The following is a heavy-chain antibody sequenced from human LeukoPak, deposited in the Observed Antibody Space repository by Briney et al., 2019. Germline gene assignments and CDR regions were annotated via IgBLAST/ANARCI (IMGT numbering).Heavy chain of an antibody. CDR3: ARGRYSSSWYNWFDP. V-gene: IGHV3-21*04. Sequence: GGSLRLSCAASGFTFSSYSMNWVRQAPGKGLEWVSSISSSSSYIYYADSVKGRFTISRDNAKNSLYLQMNSLRAEDTAVYYCARGRYSSSWYNWFDPWGQGTLVTVSS. D-gene: IGHD6-13*01. J-gene: IGHJ5*02. CDR1: GFTFSSYS. CDR2: ISSSSSYI.